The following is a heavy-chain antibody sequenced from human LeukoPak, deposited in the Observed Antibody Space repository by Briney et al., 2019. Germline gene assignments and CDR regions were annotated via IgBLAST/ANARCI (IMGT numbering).Heavy chain of an antibody. Sequence: SETLSLTCTVSGGSISSGGYYWSWIRQPPGKGLEWIGEINHSGSTNYNPSLKSRVTISVDTSKNQFSLKLSSVTAADTAVYYCARGRGSSWLYYFDYWGQGTLVTVSS. D-gene: IGHD6-13*01. J-gene: IGHJ4*02. CDR2: INHSGST. V-gene: IGHV4-39*07. CDR3: ARGRGSSWLYYFDY. CDR1: GGSISSGGYY.